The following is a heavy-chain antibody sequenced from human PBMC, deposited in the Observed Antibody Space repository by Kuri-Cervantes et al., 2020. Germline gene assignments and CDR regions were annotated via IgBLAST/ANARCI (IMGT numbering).Heavy chain of an antibody. J-gene: IGHJ4*02. CDR2: ISYDGSNK. Sequence: GESLKISCAASGFTFSSYAMHWVRQAPGKGLEWVAVISYDGSNKYYADSVKGRFTISRDNSGNTLYLQMNSLRAEDTAVYYCAKDREQQLLSASDYWGQGTLVTVSS. CDR1: GFTFSSYA. V-gene: IGHV3-30-3*01. D-gene: IGHD6-13*01. CDR3: AKDREQQLLSASDY.